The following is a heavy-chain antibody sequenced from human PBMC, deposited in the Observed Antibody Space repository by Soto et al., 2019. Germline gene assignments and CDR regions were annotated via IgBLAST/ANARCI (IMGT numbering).Heavy chain of an antibody. CDR2: TCYRSKWYN. J-gene: IGHJ6*02. D-gene: IGHD2-2*01. Sequence: SQTLSLTCSISGDSVSSNSSAWNWIRQSPSRGLEWLGRTCYRSKWYNDYAVSVKSRITINPDTSKNQFSLQLNSVTPEDTAVYYCARDHAVVTAGGGMDVWGQGTTVTVSS. CDR1: GDSVSSNSSA. CDR3: ARDHAVVTAGGGMDV. V-gene: IGHV6-1*01.